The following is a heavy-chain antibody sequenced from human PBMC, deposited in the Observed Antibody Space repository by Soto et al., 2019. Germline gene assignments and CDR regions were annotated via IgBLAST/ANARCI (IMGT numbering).Heavy chain of an antibody. CDR2: LFYTGHT. V-gene: IGHV4-39*07. CDR1: GHSMSNTDYF. D-gene: IGHD1-26*01. CDR3: ARALVGAAAFDY. J-gene: IGHJ4*02. Sequence: SETLSLTCTVSGHSMSNTDYFWGWIRQTPWSDLQWIGSLFYTGHTYYNPSLLSRVTISADTSKNQFFLRLTSVTAADTAVYYCARALVGAAAFDYWGQGTLVTVSS.